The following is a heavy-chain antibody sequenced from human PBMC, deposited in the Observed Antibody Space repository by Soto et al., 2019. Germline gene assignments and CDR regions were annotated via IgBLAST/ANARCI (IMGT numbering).Heavy chain of an antibody. V-gene: IGHV3-74*03. J-gene: IGHJ4*02. CDR2: MTGDGRTT. CDR1: GFTFGDYW. CDR3: ATAEVDY. Sequence: GGSLRLSCAASGFTFGDYWMHWVRQPPGTGPEWVSRMTGDGRTTQYADSVKGRFTASRDNAKSTLYLQMNSLRAEDTAVYYCATAEVDYWGPGTLVTVSS.